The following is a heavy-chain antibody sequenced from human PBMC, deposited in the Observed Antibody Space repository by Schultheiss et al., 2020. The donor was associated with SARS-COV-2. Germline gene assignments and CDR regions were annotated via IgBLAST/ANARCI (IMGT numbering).Heavy chain of an antibody. V-gene: IGHV4-59*01. CDR1: GWSFSGYY. CDR2: IYYSGST. J-gene: IGHJ6*02. D-gene: IGHD3-10*01. CDR3: ARRRGGLWFRADVMDV. Sequence: SETLSLTCAVYGWSFSGYYWSWIRQSPGKRLEWIGYIYYSGSTNYNPSLKSRVTISVDTSKNQFSLKLSSVTAADTAVYYCARRRGGLWFRADVMDVWGQGTTVTVSS.